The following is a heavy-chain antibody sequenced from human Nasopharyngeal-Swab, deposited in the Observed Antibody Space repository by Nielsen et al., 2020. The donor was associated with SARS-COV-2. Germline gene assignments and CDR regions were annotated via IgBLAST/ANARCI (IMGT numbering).Heavy chain of an antibody. V-gene: IGHV3-23*01. CDR2: ISGNGGTT. D-gene: IGHD1-26*01. J-gene: IGHJ6*02. Sequence: WIRQPPGKGLEWVSVISGNGGTTYYADSVKGRFTISRDNSQNTLFLQMNSLRAEDTAVYYCAKEGGGGNYLYYYYYGTDVWGQGTTVTVSS. CDR3: AKEGGGGNYLYYYYYGTDV.